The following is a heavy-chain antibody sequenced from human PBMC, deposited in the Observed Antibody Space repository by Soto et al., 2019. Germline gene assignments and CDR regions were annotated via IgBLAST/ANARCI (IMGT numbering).Heavy chain of an antibody. D-gene: IGHD6-19*01. CDR3: ARFGGRAVAGTYAFDI. CDR2: ISSSGSTI. Sequence: GGSLRLSCAASGFTFSSYEMNWVRQAPGKGLEWVSYISSSGSTIYYADSVKGRFTISRDNAKNSLYLQMNSLRAEDTAVYYCARFGGRAVAGTYAFDIWGQGTMVTVSS. V-gene: IGHV3-48*03. CDR1: GFTFSSYE. J-gene: IGHJ3*02.